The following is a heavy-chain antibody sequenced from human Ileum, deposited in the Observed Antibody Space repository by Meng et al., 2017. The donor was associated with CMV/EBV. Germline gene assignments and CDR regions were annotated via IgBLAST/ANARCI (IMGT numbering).Heavy chain of an antibody. CDR3: ASHYYYGSGNDRPFDP. CDR2: THNSGTT. D-gene: IGHD3-10*01. J-gene: IGHJ5*02. Sequence: LAEVDPGLVKPAEPLSLTCTFSGGSSSSSTDYWAWIRQPPGKGLEWMGSTHNSGTTNYNPTLKSRIPISVDTSKNHFSLKLNSVTAADAAVDDCASHYYYGSGNDRPFDPWGRGTLVTVSS. CDR1: GGSSSSSTDY. V-gene: IGHV4-39*07.